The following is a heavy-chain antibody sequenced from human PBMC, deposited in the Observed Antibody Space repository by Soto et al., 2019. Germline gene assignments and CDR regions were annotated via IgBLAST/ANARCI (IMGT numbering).Heavy chain of an antibody. V-gene: IGHV1-8*02. CDR1: GYTFTGYY. CDR2: MNPNSGNT. CDR3: ARDRTAGPYYYYYMDV. J-gene: IGHJ6*03. Sequence: GASVKVSCKASGYTFTGYYMHWVRQAPGQGLEWMGWMNPNSGNTGYAQKFQGRVTMTRNTSISTAYMELSSLRSEDTAVYYCARDRTAGPYYYYYMDVWGKGTTVTVSS. D-gene: IGHD6-13*01.